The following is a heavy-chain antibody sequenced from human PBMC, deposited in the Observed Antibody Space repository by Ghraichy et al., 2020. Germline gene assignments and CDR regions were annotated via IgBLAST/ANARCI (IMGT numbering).Heavy chain of an antibody. CDR2: ISSTSSAM. D-gene: IGHD5-24*01. J-gene: IGHJ4*02. Sequence: GGSLRLSCAASGFTFNIYGMNWVRQAPGKGLEWVSYISSTSSAMYYADSVKVRFTISRDNAKNSLYLQMKSLRDEDTAVYYCASNLPPMDWGQGTLVTVSS. CDR3: ASNLPPMD. CDR1: GFTFNIYG. V-gene: IGHV3-48*02.